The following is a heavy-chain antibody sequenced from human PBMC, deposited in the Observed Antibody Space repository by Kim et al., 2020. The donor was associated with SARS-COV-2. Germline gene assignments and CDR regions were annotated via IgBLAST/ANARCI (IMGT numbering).Heavy chain of an antibody. V-gene: IGHV3-30*01. Sequence: KGRITISRENSKNTLDLQMNSLRAEDTAVYYCARDMGCSGGSCSNDAFDIWGQGTMVTVSS. CDR3: ARDMGCSGGSCSNDAFDI. D-gene: IGHD2-15*01. J-gene: IGHJ3*02.